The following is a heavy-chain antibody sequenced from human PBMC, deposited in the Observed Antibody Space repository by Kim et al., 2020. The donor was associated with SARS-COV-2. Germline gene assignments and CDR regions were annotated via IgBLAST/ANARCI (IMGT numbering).Heavy chain of an antibody. CDR2: ISWNSGSI. D-gene: IGHD6-19*01. Sequence: GGSLRLSCAASGFTFDDYAMHWVRQAPGKGLEWVSGISWNSGSIGYADSVKGRFTISRDNAKNSLYLQMNSLRAEDTALYYCAKDKVAVAGPTDYYYYG. CDR1: GFTFDDYA. V-gene: IGHV3-9*01. J-gene: IGHJ6*01. CDR3: AKDKVAVAGPTDYYYYG.